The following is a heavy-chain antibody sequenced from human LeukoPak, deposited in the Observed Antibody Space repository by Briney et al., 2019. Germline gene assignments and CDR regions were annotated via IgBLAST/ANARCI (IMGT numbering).Heavy chain of an antibody. J-gene: IGHJ4*02. CDR1: GFTFSNYV. V-gene: IGHV3-7*01. Sequence: GGSLRLSCTASGFTFSNYVMHWVRQAPGKGLEWVANIKQDGSEKYYVDSVKGRFTISRDNAKNSLYLQMNSLRAEDTAVYYCARVAISMGAFDYWGQGTLVTVSS. CDR2: IKQDGSEK. CDR3: ARVAISMGAFDY. D-gene: IGHD5-24*01.